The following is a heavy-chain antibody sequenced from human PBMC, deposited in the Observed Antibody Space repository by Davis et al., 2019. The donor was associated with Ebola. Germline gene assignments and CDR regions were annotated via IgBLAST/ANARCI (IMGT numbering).Heavy chain of an antibody. V-gene: IGHV3-48*02. D-gene: IGHD2-15*01. CDR2: ISGSSSTT. J-gene: IGHJ4*02. Sequence: GESLKISCAASGFIFSNYGMTWVRQAPGKGLEWVSYISGSSSTTYYAESVKGRFTISRDNAKNSLYLQMNSLRDEDTAVYYCATRHCSGGSCYSGWYYWGQGTLVTVSS. CDR1: GFIFSNYG. CDR3: ATRHCSGGSCYSGWYY.